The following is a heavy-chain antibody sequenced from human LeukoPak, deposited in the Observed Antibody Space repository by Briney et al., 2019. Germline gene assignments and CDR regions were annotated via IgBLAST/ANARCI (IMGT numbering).Heavy chain of an antibody. V-gene: IGHV4-39*01. CDR3: ARHPLFWPRRHAFDI. CDR2: IYYSGST. D-gene: IGHD3-3*01. J-gene: IGHJ3*02. Sequence: PSETLSLTCAVSGGSISSNSYYWGWIRQPPGKGLEWIGSIYYSGSTYYNPSLKSRVTISVDTSKNQFSLKLSSVTAADTAVYYCARHPLFWPRRHAFDIWGQGTMVTVSS. CDR1: GGSISSNSYY.